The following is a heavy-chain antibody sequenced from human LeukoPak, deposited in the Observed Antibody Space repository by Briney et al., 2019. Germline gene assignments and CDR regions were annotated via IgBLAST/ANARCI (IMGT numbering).Heavy chain of an antibody. J-gene: IGHJ6*02. CDR3: AREHYYDSSGYYYKRYYYYGMDV. D-gene: IGHD3-22*01. CDR1: GGTFSSYA. Sequence: GASVNVSCKASGGTFSSYAISWVRQAPGQGLEWMGGIIPIFGTANYAQKFQGRVTITADESTSTAYMELSGLRSEDTAVYYCAREHYYDSSGYYYKRYYYYGMDVWGQGTTVTVSS. CDR2: IIPIFGTA. V-gene: IGHV1-69*01.